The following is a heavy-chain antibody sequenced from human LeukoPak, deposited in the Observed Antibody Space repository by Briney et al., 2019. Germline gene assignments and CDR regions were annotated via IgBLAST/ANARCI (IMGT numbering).Heavy chain of an antibody. CDR2: IHTDGST. CDR3: ARDRPYGGKGDFDY. CDR1: EFSVSDHY. D-gene: IGHD4-23*01. J-gene: IGHJ4*02. V-gene: IGHV3-66*01. Sequence: GGSLRLSCAASEFSVSDHYMNWVRQAPGKGLEWVSVIHTDGSTYASDSVKGRFTISRDNSKNTLFLQMNSLRAEDTAVYYCARDRPYGGKGDFDYWGQGTLVTVSS.